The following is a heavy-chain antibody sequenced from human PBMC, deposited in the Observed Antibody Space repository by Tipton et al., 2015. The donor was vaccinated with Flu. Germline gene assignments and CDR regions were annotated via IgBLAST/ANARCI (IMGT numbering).Heavy chain of an antibody. V-gene: IGHV3-15*01. D-gene: IGHD1-26*01. CDR3: TAGVGATDHDY. CDR2: IKSKTNAATR. Sequence: WIRQPPGKGLEWVARIKSKTNAATRDFAAPVRGRFSISRDDSENMLYLQMNSLKTEDTAVYYCTAGVGATDHDYWGQGTLVTVSS. J-gene: IGHJ4*02.